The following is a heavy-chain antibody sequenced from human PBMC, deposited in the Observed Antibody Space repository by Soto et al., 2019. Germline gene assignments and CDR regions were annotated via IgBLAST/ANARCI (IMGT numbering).Heavy chain of an antibody. CDR2: ISDSGGST. CDR3: AKSQSIDFWSGYWPLDY. Sequence: PGGSLRLSRAASGFTFSSYAMSWVRQAPGKGLEWVSAISDSGGSTYYADSVKGRFTISRDNSKNTLYLQMNSLRAEDTAVYYCAKSQSIDFWSGYWPLDYWGQGTLVTVSS. CDR1: GFTFSSYA. D-gene: IGHD3-3*01. V-gene: IGHV3-23*01. J-gene: IGHJ4*02.